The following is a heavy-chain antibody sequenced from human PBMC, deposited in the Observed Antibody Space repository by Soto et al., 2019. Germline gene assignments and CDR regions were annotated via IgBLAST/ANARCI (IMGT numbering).Heavy chain of an antibody. CDR3: ATRSQGGYSYVNCFDP. Sequence: SETLSLTCAVYGGSFSGDYWSWIRKRQGKGLEWIGEINHSESTNYNLSLKSQVTITGDQAKTQFPLKQSSVTAADTAVYYCATRSQGGYSYVNCFDPWGQGTLVTVSS. D-gene: IGHD5-18*01. V-gene: IGHV4-34*01. CDR2: INHSEST. J-gene: IGHJ5*02. CDR1: GGSFSGDY.